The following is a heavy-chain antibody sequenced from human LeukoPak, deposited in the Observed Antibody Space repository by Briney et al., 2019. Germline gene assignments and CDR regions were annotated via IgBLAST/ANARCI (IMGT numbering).Heavy chain of an antibody. CDR1: GFTFDDYG. J-gene: IGHJ4*02. D-gene: IGHD3-22*01. CDR2: ISSSSSYI. CDR3: AKEAYDSSGYYYVQGDYFDY. V-gene: IGHV3-21*01. Sequence: PGGSLRLSCAASGFTFDDYGMNWVRQAPGKGLEWVSSISSSSSYIYYADSVKGRFTISRDNAKNSLYLQMNSLRAEDTAVYYCAKEAYDSSGYYYVQGDYFDYWGQGTLVTVSS.